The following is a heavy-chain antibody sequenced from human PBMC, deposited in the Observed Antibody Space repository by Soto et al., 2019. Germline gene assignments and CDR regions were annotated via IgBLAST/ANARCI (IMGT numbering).Heavy chain of an antibody. D-gene: IGHD6-13*01. CDR3: ARLAAAANYLDS. V-gene: IGHV4-59*08. CDR1: GGSISSYY. J-gene: IGHJ4*02. CDR2: IYSSGTS. Sequence: SETLSLTCTVSGGSISSYYWSWIRQPPGKGLEWIGYIYSSGTSTYNPSLKSRVTISINTSNNQFSLWLSSVTAADTAVYYCARLAAAANYLDSWGQGTLVTVSS.